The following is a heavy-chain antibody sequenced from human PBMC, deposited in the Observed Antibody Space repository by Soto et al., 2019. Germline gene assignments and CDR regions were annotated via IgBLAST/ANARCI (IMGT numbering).Heavy chain of an antibody. CDR3: TSVNSGPRPYYYYYMDV. J-gene: IGHJ6*03. CDR1: GFTFSGSA. D-gene: IGHD5-12*01. Sequence: PGGSLRLSCAASGFTFSGSAMHWVRQASGKGLEWVGRIRSKANSYATAYAASVKGRFTISRDDSKNTAYLQMNSLKTEDTAVYYCTSVNSGPRPYYYYYMDVWGKRTTVTVSS. CDR2: IRSKANSYAT. V-gene: IGHV3-73*01.